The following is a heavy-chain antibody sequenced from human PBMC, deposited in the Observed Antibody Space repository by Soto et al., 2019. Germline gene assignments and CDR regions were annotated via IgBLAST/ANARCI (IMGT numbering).Heavy chain of an antibody. V-gene: IGHV5-51*01. J-gene: IGHJ6*02. Sequence: ESLKISCKGSGYSFTSYWIGWVRQMPGKGLECMGIIYPGGSDTRYSPSFQGQVTISADKSISTAYLQWSSLKASDTAMYYCARPTNRGKYYYGMDVWGQGTTVTVSS. CDR2: IYPGGSDT. CDR3: ARPTNRGKYYYGMDV. D-gene: IGHD2-8*01. CDR1: GYSFTSYW.